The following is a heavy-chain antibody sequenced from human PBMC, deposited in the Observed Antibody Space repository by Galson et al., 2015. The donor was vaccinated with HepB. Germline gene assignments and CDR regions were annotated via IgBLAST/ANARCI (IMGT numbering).Heavy chain of an antibody. V-gene: IGHV3-15*01. CDR2: FRSKADGGTT. CDR1: GFTFTDAW. Sequence: SLRLSCAASGFTFTDAWMSWVRQAPGKGLEWVGRFRSKADGGTTDYAAPVKGRFTISRDDSKSMVYLQMNSLKIEDTAGYYWTTGPEKSWSGDFDYWGQGTLVTVSS. CDR3: TTGPEKSWSGDFDY. D-gene: IGHD3-3*01. J-gene: IGHJ4*02.